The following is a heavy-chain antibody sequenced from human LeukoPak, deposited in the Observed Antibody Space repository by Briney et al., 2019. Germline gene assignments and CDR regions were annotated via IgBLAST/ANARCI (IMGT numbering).Heavy chain of an antibody. J-gene: IGHJ5*02. CDR1: GYSINSAYY. Sequence: SETLSLTCTVSGYSINSAYYWGWFRQPPGKGREWIGTMYHSGITYYNLSLKSRVTISVDTSKNQFSLKLNSVTAADTAVYYCARLTPGKNWFDPWGHGTLVTVSS. V-gene: IGHV4-38-2*02. CDR2: MYHSGIT. D-gene: IGHD3-10*01. CDR3: ARLTPGKNWFDP.